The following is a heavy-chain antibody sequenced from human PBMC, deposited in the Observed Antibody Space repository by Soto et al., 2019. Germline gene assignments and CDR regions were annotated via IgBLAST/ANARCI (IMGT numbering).Heavy chain of an antibody. CDR3: ARPSYSSIYYGMDV. CDR1: GGSISSGGYS. CDR2: IYHSGST. Sequence: SETLSLTCAVSGGSISSGGYSWSWIRQPPGKGLEWIGYIYHSGSTYYNPSLKSRVTISVDRSKNQFSLKLSSVTAADTAMYYCARPSYSSIYYGMDVWGQGTTVTVSS. D-gene: IGHD6-13*01. J-gene: IGHJ6*02. V-gene: IGHV4-30-2*01.